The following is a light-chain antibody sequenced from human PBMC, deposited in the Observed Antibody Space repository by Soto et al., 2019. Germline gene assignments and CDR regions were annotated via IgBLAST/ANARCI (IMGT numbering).Light chain of an antibody. Sequence: QSVLTQPPSASGTPGQRVTISCSGSSSNIGSNTVNWYQQLPGTAPKRLIYSNNQRPSGVPDRFSGSKSGTSASLASSGLQSEDEADYYCAAWDDSRNAWVFGGGTKLTVL. CDR2: SNN. V-gene: IGLV1-44*01. J-gene: IGLJ3*02. CDR3: AAWDDSRNAWV. CDR1: SSNIGSNT.